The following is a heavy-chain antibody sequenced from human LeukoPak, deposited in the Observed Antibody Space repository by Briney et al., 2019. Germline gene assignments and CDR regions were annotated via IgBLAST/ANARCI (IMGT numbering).Heavy chain of an antibody. V-gene: IGHV3-20*04. CDR3: ARPYYGSGSYRDPFDY. Sequence: GGSLRLSCAASGFTFDEYGMSWVRQAPGKGLEWVSGINWNGGSTGYADSVKGRFTISRDNAKNSLYLQMNSLRAEDTALYYCARPYYGSGSYRDPFDYWGQGTLVTVSS. J-gene: IGHJ4*02. CDR2: INWNGGST. D-gene: IGHD3-10*01. CDR1: GFTFDEYG.